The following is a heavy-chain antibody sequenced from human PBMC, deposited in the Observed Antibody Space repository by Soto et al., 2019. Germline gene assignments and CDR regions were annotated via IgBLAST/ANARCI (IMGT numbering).Heavy chain of an antibody. CDR2: IYYTGTT. Sequence: SETLSLTCAVSGDSINNSYWSWIRQPPGKRLEWIGNIYYTGTTTYNPSLKSRVTISVDTSSNQFSLKLSSVTAADTAVYYCARQERYGNWFDPWGQGTLVTVSS. CDR3: ARQERYGNWFDP. J-gene: IGHJ5*02. D-gene: IGHD1-1*01. V-gene: IGHV4-59*08. CDR1: GDSINNSY.